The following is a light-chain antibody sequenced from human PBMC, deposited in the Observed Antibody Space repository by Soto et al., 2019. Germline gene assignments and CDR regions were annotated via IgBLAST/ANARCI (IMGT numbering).Light chain of an antibody. CDR2: AAS. V-gene: IGKV1-6*01. Sequence: AIQMTQSPSSLSASVGDRVTITCRASQDIRNDLGWYQQKPGQAPNLLIYAASTLQSGVPSRFSGSGSGTDFPLTTRNLHFEVFATYYCLQNYNSPSPSGPGTKVDIK. J-gene: IGKJ3*01. CDR3: LQNYNSPSP. CDR1: QDIRND.